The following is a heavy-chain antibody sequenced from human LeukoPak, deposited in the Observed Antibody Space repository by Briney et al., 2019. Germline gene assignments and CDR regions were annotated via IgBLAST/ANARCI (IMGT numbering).Heavy chain of an antibody. Sequence: SETLSLTCAVYGGSFSGYCWSWIRQPPGKGLEWIGEINHSGSTNYNPSLKSRVTISVDTSKNQFSLKLSSVTAADTAVYYCARRYCSSTSCYKGRTFDPWGQGTLVTVSS. D-gene: IGHD2-2*02. V-gene: IGHV4-34*01. CDR1: GGSFSGYC. J-gene: IGHJ5*02. CDR2: INHSGST. CDR3: ARRYCSSTSCYKGRTFDP.